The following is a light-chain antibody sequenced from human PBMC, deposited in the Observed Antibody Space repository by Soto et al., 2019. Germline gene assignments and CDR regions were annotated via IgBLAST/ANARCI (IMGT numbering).Light chain of an antibody. CDR1: QSISSW. J-gene: IGKJ3*01. Sequence: DIQMTQSPSTLSASVGDRVTITCRASQSISSWLAWYQQKPGKAPKLLIYKASSLESGVPSRFSGSGSGTEFTLTISRLQPDDFATYYCQQYNSFPFTFGPGTKVYIK. CDR3: QQYNSFPFT. V-gene: IGKV1-5*03. CDR2: KAS.